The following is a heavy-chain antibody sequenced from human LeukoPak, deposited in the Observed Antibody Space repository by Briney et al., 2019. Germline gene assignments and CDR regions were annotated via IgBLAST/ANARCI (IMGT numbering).Heavy chain of an antibody. V-gene: IGHV1-18*01. CDR1: GYTFTNYG. CDR2: ISAYNGNT. Sequence: ASVKVSCKASGYTFTNYGISWVRQAPGQGLEWIGWISAYNGNTNYAQKLQGRVTMTTDTSTSTAYMEVRSLRSDDTAVYYCAREMGSSTWYFHNWFDPWGQGTLVTVSS. D-gene: IGHD6-13*01. CDR3: AREMGSSTWYFHNWFDP. J-gene: IGHJ5*02.